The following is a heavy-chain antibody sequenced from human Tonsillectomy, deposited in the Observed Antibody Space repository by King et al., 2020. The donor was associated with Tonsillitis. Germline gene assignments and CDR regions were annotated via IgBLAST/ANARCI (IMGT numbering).Heavy chain of an antibody. CDR1: GGTFSGYY. J-gene: IGHJ3*02. CDR2: INHSGST. V-gene: IGHV4-34*01. CDR3: ERGPRGVLRYFDWLPYAFDI. D-gene: IGHD3-9*01. Sequence: VQLQQWGAGLLKPSETLSLTCAVSGGTFSGYYWSWIRQPPGKGLEWIGEINHSGSTNYNPSLKSRVTISVDTSKTQFSLKLSSVTAADTAVYYCERGPRGVLRYFDWLPYAFDIWGQGKMVTVSS.